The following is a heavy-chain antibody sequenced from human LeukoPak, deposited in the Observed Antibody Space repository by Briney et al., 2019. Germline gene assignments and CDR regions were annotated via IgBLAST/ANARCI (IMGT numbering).Heavy chain of an antibody. CDR1: GFTFSSHW. V-gene: IGHV3-74*01. CDR2: INSDGSST. D-gene: IGHD1-26*01. Sequence: GGSLRLSCAASGFTFSSHWMHWVRQAPGKGRLWVSHINSDGSSTSYADSVKGRFTISRDNAKNTLYLQMNSLRVEDTAVYYCANSGSYHALGYGGQGTLVTVSS. CDR3: ANSGSYHALGY. J-gene: IGHJ4*02.